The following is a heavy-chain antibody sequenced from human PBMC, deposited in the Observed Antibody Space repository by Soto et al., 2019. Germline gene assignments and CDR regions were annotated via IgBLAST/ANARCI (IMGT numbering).Heavy chain of an antibody. CDR1: GYTFTSYA. Sequence: ASVKVSCKASGYTFTSYAMHWVRQAPGQRLEWMGWINAGNGNTKYSQKFQGRVTITRDTSASTAYMELSSLRSEDTAVYYCARAHGPYCSGGSCYKSWFDPWGQGTLVTVSS. CDR2: INAGNGNT. CDR3: ARAHGPYCSGGSCYKSWFDP. J-gene: IGHJ5*02. V-gene: IGHV1-3*01. D-gene: IGHD2-15*01.